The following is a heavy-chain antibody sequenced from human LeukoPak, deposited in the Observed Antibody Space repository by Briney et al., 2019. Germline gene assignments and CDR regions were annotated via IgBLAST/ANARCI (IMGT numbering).Heavy chain of an antibody. J-gene: IGHJ4*02. CDR3: ARLQEFPARDFDY. D-gene: IGHD3-10*01. Sequence: GASVKVSGKASGGTFSSYAISWVRQAPGQGLEWMGGIIPIRGTANYAQKLQGRVTMTTDTSTSTAYMELRSLRSDDTAVYYCARLQEFPARDFDYWGQGTLVTVSS. CDR2: IIPIRGTA. V-gene: IGHV1-69*10. CDR1: GGTFSSYA.